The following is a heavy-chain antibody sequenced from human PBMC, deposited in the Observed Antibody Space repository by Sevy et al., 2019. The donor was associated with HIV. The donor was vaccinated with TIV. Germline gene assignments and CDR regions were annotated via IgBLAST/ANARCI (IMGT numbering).Heavy chain of an antibody. Sequence: GGSLRLSCAASGFTFSGSAMHWVRQASGKGLEWVGRIRSKDDNHATGYAASVKGRFTISRDDSKNTADLQMNSLKTEDTAIYYCVRVSSNWPGDRGYFDYWSQGALVTVSS. CDR1: GFTFSGSA. CDR2: IRSKDDNHAT. V-gene: IGHV3-73*01. D-gene: IGHD4-4*01. CDR3: VRVSSNWPGDRGYFDY. J-gene: IGHJ4*02.